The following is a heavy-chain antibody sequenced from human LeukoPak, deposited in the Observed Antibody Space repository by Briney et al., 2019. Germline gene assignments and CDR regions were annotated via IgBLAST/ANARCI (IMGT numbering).Heavy chain of an antibody. CDR3: ASQRRYRSGYGLLGLSAFDI. Sequence: SVKVSWKASGGTFSSYIISGVRQAPEGGLGWMGGIIPIFGTANYAQKFQGGVTITTDESTSTAYMELRSLRSEDTAVYYCASQRRYRSGYGLLGLSAFDIWGQRTMVSVSS. CDR1: GGTFSSYI. D-gene: IGHD3-22*01. V-gene: IGHV1-69*05. CDR2: IIPIFGTA. J-gene: IGHJ3*02.